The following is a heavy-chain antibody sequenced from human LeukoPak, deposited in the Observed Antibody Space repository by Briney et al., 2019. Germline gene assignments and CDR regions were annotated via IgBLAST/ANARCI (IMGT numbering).Heavy chain of an antibody. CDR2: IGSTGSTV. CDR3: ARTYYYGSGNYNDAFDI. D-gene: IGHD3-10*01. CDR1: GFTFSSYG. Sequence: GGTLRLSCAASGFTFSSYGMSWVRQAPGKGLDWVSYIGSTGSTVYYADSVKSRFTISRDNAKNSLYLQMNSLRAEDTAVYYCARTYYYGSGNYNDAFDIWGQGTMVTVSS. J-gene: IGHJ3*02. V-gene: IGHV3-48*04.